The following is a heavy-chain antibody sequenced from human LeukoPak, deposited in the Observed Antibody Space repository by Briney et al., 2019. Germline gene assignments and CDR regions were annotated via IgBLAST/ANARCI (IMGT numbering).Heavy chain of an antibody. D-gene: IGHD3-10*01. J-gene: IGHJ4*02. CDR2: IHRRGSP. V-gene: IGHV4-4*01. CDR3: VREILGGFIPGAY. Sequence: SQTLSLACTVSLDSPTSNFWSWVRQPPGTDLEWIGEIHRRGSPNYNPSLRRPVTISLARYRNPIIMESSTVTPAHTAVQCCVREILGGFIPGAYWGQGTLVTVS. CDR1: LDSPTSNF.